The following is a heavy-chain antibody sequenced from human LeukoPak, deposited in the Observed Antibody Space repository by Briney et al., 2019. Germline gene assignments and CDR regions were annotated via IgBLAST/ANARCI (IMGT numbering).Heavy chain of an antibody. Sequence: GGSLRLSCEASGFTFSGYWMHWVRQAPGKGLVWVSRTNSNGSSTTYADSVKGRFTISRDTAKNTVNLQMSSLRAEDTAVYYCVRAKSSGWYDAFDIWGQGTMVTVSS. J-gene: IGHJ3*02. CDR1: GFTFSGYW. CDR3: VRAKSSGWYDAFDI. V-gene: IGHV3-74*01. D-gene: IGHD6-19*01. CDR2: TNSNGSST.